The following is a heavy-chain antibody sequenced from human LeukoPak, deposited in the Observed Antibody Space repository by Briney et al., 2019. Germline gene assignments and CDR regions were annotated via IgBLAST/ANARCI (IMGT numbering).Heavy chain of an antibody. Sequence: SETLSLTCAIYGESLNSYYWSWVRQPPREGLEWIGEIYESGTTEYNPSLKSRVTISMVPSKQQFSLSLSSVTAADTAVYYCARGAWATRLGSWGLGTPVIVSS. V-gene: IGHV4-34*01. D-gene: IGHD2-15*01. CDR3: ARGAWATRLGS. CDR2: IYESGTT. J-gene: IGHJ4*02. CDR1: GESLNSYY.